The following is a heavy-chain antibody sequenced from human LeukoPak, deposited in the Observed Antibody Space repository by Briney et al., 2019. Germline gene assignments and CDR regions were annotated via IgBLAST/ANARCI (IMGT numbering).Heavy chain of an antibody. V-gene: IGHV1-2*02. D-gene: IGHD1-1*01. CDR3: ARSGFTTGFYLDF. CDR2: VDPVTGAT. J-gene: IGHJ4*02. Sequence: GASVKVSCKASGYTFTGYYIHWLRHAPGQDFEWMGWVDPVTGATTHAQKFQDTITLTRDRSIATAYLEVDRLKPDDTAVYYCARSGFTTGFYLDFWGQGTLVPVSS. CDR1: GYTFTGYY.